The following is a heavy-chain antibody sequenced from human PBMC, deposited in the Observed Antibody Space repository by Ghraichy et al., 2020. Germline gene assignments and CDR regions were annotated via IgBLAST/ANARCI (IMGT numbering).Heavy chain of an antibody. V-gene: IGHV3-23*01. Sequence: GGSLRLSCAASGFTFSSYAMSWVRQAPGKGLEWVSAISGSGGSTYYADSVKGRFTISRDNSKNTLYLQMNSLRAEDTAVYYCAKASNYYYYYGMDVWGQGTTVTVSS. CDR3: AKASNYYYYYGMDV. CDR2: ISGSGGST. CDR1: GFTFSSYA. J-gene: IGHJ6*02.